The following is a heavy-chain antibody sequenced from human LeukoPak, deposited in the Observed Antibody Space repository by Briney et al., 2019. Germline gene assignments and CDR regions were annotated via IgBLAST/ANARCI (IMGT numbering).Heavy chain of an antibody. J-gene: IGHJ4*02. CDR1: GGSINNAIYH. D-gene: IGHD3-22*01. Sequence: SETLPLTCTVSGGSINNAIYHWGWIRQPPGKGLEWIGSIYYNGSTYYSPSLKSRLTISVDTSKNHFSLRLTSVTAADTAVYYCARHYYDSSGYRSPPGDYWAQGTLVTVSS. CDR2: IYYNGST. CDR3: ARHYYDSSGYRSPPGDY. V-gene: IGHV4-39*01.